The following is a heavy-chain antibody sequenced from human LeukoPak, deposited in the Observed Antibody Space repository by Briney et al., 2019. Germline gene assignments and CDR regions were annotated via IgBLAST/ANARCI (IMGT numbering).Heavy chain of an antibody. Sequence: GGSLRLSCAASGFTFDDYAMHWVRQAPGKGLEWVSGISWNSGSIGYADSVKGRFTISRDNAKNSLYLQMNSLRAEDMALYYCAKAHTGGNSGMHDAFDIWGQGTMVTVSS. CDR3: AKAHTGGNSGMHDAFDI. D-gene: IGHD4-23*01. V-gene: IGHV3-9*03. CDR1: GFTFDDYA. J-gene: IGHJ3*02. CDR2: ISWNSGSI.